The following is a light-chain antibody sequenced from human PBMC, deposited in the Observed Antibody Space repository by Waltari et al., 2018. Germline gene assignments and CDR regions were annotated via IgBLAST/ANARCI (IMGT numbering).Light chain of an antibody. J-gene: IGLJ3*02. CDR2: VNSDGSH. CDR1: SGHSTNI. Sequence: QLVVTQSPSASAPLGASVKLTCTLSSGHSTNIVAWLQQRPEKGPRYLMKVNSDGSHIKGDEIPDRFSGSSSGAERYLPISSLQSDDEADYFCQTGGHGTWVFGGGTTLTVL. CDR3: QTGGHGTWV. V-gene: IGLV4-69*01.